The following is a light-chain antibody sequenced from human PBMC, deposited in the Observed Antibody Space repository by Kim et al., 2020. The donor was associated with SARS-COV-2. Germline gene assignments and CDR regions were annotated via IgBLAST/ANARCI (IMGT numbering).Light chain of an antibody. J-gene: IGLJ2*01. CDR3: QVWDTGSDHPI. Sequence: SSELTQPPSLSVAPGKTARITCGENSIGLQSVHWYQQKPGQAPVLVIYYDTDRPSGIPERFSGSNSGNTATLTISRVEAGDEADYYCQVWDTGSDHPIFG. V-gene: IGLV3-21*04. CDR1: SIGLQS. CDR2: YDT.